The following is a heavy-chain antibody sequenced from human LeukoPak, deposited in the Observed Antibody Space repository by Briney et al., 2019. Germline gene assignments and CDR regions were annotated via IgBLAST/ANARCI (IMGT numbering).Heavy chain of an antibody. V-gene: IGHV3-23*01. CDR1: GFTFSGYA. J-gene: IGHJ5*02. Sequence: GGSLRLSCVASGFTFSGYAMSWVRQAPGKGLEWVSVISDSAISTYYVDSVKGRFTISRDNSKNTLYLQMNGLGVGDTAVYYCARMGAGSASYYNNWFDPWGQGALVTVSS. CDR3: ARMGAGSASYYNNWFDP. D-gene: IGHD3-10*01. CDR2: ISDSAIST.